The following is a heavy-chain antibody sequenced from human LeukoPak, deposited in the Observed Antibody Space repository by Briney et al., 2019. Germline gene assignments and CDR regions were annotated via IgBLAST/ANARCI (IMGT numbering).Heavy chain of an antibody. D-gene: IGHD2/OR15-2a*01. CDR2: IYTSGST. Sequence: SETLSLTCTVSGGSISSYYWSWIRQPPGKGLEWIGYIYTSGSTNYNPSLKSRVTISVDTSKNQFSLKLSSVTAADTAVYYCARRHPFGWFDPWGQGTLVTVSS. V-gene: IGHV4-4*09. J-gene: IGHJ5*02. CDR3: ARRHPFGWFDP. CDR1: GGSISSYY.